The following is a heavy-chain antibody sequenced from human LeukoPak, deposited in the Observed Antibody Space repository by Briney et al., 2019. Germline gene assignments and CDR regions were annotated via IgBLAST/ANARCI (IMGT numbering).Heavy chain of an antibody. CDR3: ARVGDDDSSGLFDY. CDR2: ISSSGSSI. Sequence: PGGSLRLSCAASGFTFSSYSMNWVRQAPGKGLEWVSYISSSGSSIYYADSVKGRFTISRDNARNSLYLQMNSLRAEDTALYHCARVGDDDSSGLFDYWGQGTLVTVSS. J-gene: IGHJ4*02. V-gene: IGHV3-48*01. D-gene: IGHD3-22*01. CDR1: GFTFSSYS.